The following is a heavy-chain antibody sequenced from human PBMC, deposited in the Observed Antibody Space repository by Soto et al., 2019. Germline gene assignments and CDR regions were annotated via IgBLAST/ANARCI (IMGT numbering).Heavy chain of an antibody. J-gene: IGHJ4*02. D-gene: IGHD6-13*01. CDR3: AKAGGAAGTVDYFDY. V-gene: IGHV3-23*01. CDR2: ISGSAGST. Sequence: DVQLLESGGGLVQPGGSLRLSCAASGFTFNNYAINWVRQSPGKGLEWGSVISGSAGSTYYADSVKGRFTITRDNSKNTLYLQMSSLRVEDTAVYYCAKAGGAAGTVDYFDYWGQGTLVTVSS. CDR1: GFTFNNYA.